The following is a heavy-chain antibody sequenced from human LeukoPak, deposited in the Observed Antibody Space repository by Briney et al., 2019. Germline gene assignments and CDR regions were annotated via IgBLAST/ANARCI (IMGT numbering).Heavy chain of an antibody. Sequence: GGSLRLSCAVSRFSFSTYAMSWVRQAPGQGLEWVSAISNGGTDTYYADSVKGRFTISRDNSKNTLYLHMTSLRVEDTAVYYCANYRKPQGLDYWGQGTLVTVSS. CDR3: ANYRKPQGLDY. D-gene: IGHD1-14*01. CDR1: RFSFSTYA. CDR2: ISNGGTDT. V-gene: IGHV3-23*01. J-gene: IGHJ4*02.